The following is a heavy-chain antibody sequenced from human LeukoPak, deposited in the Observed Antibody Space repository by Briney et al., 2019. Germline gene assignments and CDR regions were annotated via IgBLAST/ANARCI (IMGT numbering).Heavy chain of an antibody. CDR2: IYYSGST. V-gene: IGHV4-59*01. CDR1: GGSISSYY. CDR3: ASGIDSSGYYPGDY. D-gene: IGHD3-22*01. Sequence: SETLSLTCTVSGGSISSYYWSWIRQPPGKGLEWIGYIYYSGSTNYNPSLKSRVTISVDTSKNQFSLKLSSVTAADTAVYCCASGIDSSGYYPGDYWGQGTLVTVSS. J-gene: IGHJ4*02.